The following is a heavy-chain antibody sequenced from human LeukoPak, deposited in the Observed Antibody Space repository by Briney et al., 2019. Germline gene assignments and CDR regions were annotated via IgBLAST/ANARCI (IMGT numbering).Heavy chain of an antibody. Sequence: SQTLSLTCTVSGGSISSGDYYWSWIRQPPGKGLEWIGYIYYSGSTNYNPSLKSRVTISVDTSKNQFSLKLSSVTAADTAVYYCATSDSSSWYFSGFDPWGQGTLVTVSS. CDR1: GGSISSGDYY. CDR3: ATSDSSSWYFSGFDP. CDR2: IYYSGST. V-gene: IGHV4-61*08. J-gene: IGHJ5*02. D-gene: IGHD6-13*01.